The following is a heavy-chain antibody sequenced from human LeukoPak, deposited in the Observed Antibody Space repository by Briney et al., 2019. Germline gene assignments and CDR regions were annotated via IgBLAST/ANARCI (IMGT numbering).Heavy chain of an antibody. CDR2: IYHSGST. CDR3: AGGRMVATNDY. V-gene: IGHV4-38-2*02. J-gene: IGHJ4*02. CDR1: DYFISSGYY. D-gene: IGHD5-12*01. Sequence: SETLSLTCTVSDYFISSGYYWSWLRQPPVKGLEWIGSIYHSGSTYYNPSLKSRVTIFVDTSKNQFSLKLNSVTAADTAVYYCAGGRMVATNDYWGQGTLVTVSS.